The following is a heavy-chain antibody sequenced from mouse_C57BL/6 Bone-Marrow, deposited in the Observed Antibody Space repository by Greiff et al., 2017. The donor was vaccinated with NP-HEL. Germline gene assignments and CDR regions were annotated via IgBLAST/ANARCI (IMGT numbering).Heavy chain of an antibody. D-gene: IGHD2-1*01. CDR1: GFSLTSYA. V-gene: IGHV2-9-1*01. CDR3: ARNAGNYPPCGFDV. Sequence: VQLKESGPGLVAPSQSLSITCTVSGFSLTSYAISWVRQPPGKGLEWLGVIWTGGGTNYNSALKSRLSISKDNSKSQVFLKMNSLQTDDTARYYCARNAGNYPPCGFDVWGTGTTVTVSS. J-gene: IGHJ1*03. CDR2: IWTGGGT.